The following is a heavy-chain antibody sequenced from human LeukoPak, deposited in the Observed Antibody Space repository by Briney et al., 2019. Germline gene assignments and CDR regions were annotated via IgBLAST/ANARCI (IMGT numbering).Heavy chain of an antibody. CDR1: GGSIISYY. CDR2: INYSGST. Sequence: SETLSLTCTVSGGSIISYYWSWIRQSPGKGVDWIGYINYSGSTKYNPSHKSRVTISVDTSKNQFSLTLSSVTAADTAVYYCARHAYSLYYDILMYYFDYWGQGTLVTVSS. V-gene: IGHV4-59*01. D-gene: IGHD3-9*01. J-gene: IGHJ4*02. CDR3: ARHAYSLYYDILMYYFDY.